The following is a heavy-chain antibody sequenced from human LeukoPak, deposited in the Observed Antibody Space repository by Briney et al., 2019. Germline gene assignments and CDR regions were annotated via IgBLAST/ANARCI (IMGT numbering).Heavy chain of an antibody. V-gene: IGHV3-74*01. J-gene: IGHJ3*02. CDR3: ARMQLDHDAFDI. CDR1: GFTFSSYW. CDR2: INSDGSST. D-gene: IGHD1-1*01. Sequence: PGGSLRLSCAASGFTFSSYWMHWVRQAPGKGLVWVSRINSDGSSTSYADSVKGRFTISRDNANNTLYLQMNSLRAEDTAVYYCARMQLDHDAFDIWGQGTMVTVPS.